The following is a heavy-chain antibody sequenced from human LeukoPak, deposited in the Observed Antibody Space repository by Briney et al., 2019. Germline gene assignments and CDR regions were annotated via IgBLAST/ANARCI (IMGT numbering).Heavy chain of an antibody. CDR2: ISGSGGST. CDR3: AKDPGVGYQLLLYYFDY. D-gene: IGHD2-2*01. CDR1: GLAFSSYA. J-gene: IGHJ4*02. Sequence: GGSLRLSCAASGLAFSSYAMSWVRQAPGKGLEWVSAISGSGGSTYYADSVKGRFTISRDNSKNTLYLQMNSLRAEDTAVYYCAKDPGVGYQLLLYYFDYWGQGTLVTVSS. V-gene: IGHV3-23*01.